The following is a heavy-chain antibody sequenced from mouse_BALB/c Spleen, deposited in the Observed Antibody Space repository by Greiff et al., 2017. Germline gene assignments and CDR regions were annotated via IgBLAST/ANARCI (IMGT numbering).Heavy chain of an antibody. J-gene: IGHJ3*01. V-gene: IGHV5-17*02. CDR3: ARASDSSGYPWFAY. D-gene: IGHD3-2*01. Sequence: EVKLVESGGGLVQPGGSRTLSCVASGFTFSSFGMHWVRQAPEKGLEWVAYISSGSSTIYYADTVKGRFTISRDNPKNTLFLQMTSLRSEDTAMYDCARASDSSGYPWFAYWGQGTLVTVSA. CDR2: ISSGSSTI. CDR1: GFTFSSFG.